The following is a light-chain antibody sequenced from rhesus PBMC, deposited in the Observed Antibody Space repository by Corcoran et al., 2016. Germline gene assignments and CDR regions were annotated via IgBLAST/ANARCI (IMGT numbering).Light chain of an antibody. V-gene: IGKV1-38*01. CDR2: DAS. J-gene: IGKJ1*01. CDR1: QGISSF. Sequence: DIQLTQSPSSLSASVGDRVTITCRASQGISSFLAWYQQKSGKAPKLLIYDASNLQSGVPSRFSRSGSWTEFTLTISSLQPEDFATYYCQQRNSYPRTFGQGTKVEIK. CDR3: QQRNSYPRT.